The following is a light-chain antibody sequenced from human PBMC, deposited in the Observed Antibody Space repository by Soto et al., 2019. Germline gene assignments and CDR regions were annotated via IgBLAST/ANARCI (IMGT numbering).Light chain of an antibody. CDR2: GAS. J-gene: IGKJ1*01. CDR1: QSVSSN. CDR3: QQYNNWPPWK. Sequence: EIVMTQSPATLSVSPVERAKLSCIASQSVSSNLAWYQQTPGQAPRLLIYGASTRATGIPARFSGSGSGTEFTLTIRSLQSEDFAVYYCQQYNNWPPWKCGQGTKGDIK. V-gene: IGKV3-15*01.